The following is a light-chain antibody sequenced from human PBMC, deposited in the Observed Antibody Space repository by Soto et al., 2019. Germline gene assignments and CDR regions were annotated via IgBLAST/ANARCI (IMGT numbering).Light chain of an antibody. J-gene: IGLJ1*01. CDR3: SSYTSDRTYV. CDR1: STDVGRYNY. CDR2: DVS. V-gene: IGLV2-14*01. Sequence: QSALTQPASVSGSPGQSITISCTGTSTDVGRYNYVSWYQQHPGKAPKLMIYDVSNRPSGVSSRFSGSKSGITASLTISGPPAEGEADYYFSSYTSDRTYVFGTGTKVTVL.